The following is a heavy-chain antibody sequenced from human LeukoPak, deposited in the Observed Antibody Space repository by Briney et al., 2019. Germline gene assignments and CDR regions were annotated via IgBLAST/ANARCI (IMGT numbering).Heavy chain of an antibody. CDR3: ARDGAYCSGNTCLGLDS. CDR1: GFTFSNYG. Sequence: GGSLRLSCAASGFTFSNYGMHWVRQPPGGGLEWVAVIWFDGTNEDYADSVKGRFTISRDNSKNTVYLQMNSLTVDDTAVYYCARDGAYCSGNTCLGLDSWGQGVLVTVSS. CDR2: IWFDGTNE. V-gene: IGHV3-33*01. J-gene: IGHJ4*02. D-gene: IGHD2-15*01.